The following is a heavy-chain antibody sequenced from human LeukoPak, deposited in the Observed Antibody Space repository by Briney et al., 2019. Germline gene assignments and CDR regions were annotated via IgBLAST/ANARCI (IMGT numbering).Heavy chain of an antibody. J-gene: IGHJ6*03. D-gene: IGHD2-15*01. V-gene: IGHV1-2*02. Sequence: EASVKVSCKASGYTFTGYYMHWVRQAPGQGLEWMGWINPNSGGTNYAQKFQGRVTMTRDTSISTAYMELSRLRSDDTAVYYCARDGRRDSYYYYMDVWGKGTTVTVSS. CDR1: GYTFTGYY. CDR2: INPNSGGT. CDR3: ARDGRRDSYYYYMDV.